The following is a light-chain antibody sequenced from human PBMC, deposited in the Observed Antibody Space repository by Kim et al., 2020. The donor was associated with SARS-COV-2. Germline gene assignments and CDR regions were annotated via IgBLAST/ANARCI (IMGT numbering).Light chain of an antibody. Sequence: GQSITISCTGTSSDVGGYNYVSWYQQHPGKAPKLMIYDVSKRPSGVSDRFSGSKSGNTASLTISGLQAEDEADYYCSSYAGSSTDVFGTGTKVTVL. CDR3: SSYAGSSTDV. CDR2: DVS. J-gene: IGLJ1*01. CDR1: SSDVGGYNY. V-gene: IGLV2-14*04.